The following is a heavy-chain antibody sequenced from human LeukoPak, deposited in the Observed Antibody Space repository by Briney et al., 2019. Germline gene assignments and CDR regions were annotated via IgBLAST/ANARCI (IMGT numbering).Heavy chain of an antibody. J-gene: IGHJ3*02. CDR2: IRYDGSNK. V-gene: IGHV3-30*02. Sequence: PGGSPRLSCAASGFTFSSYGMHWVRQAPGKGLEWVAFIRYDGSNKYYADSVKGRFTISRDNSKNTLYLQMNSLRAEDTAVYYCAKDRMYYDFWSGYSVDAFDIWGQGTMVTVSS. CDR3: AKDRMYYDFWSGYSVDAFDI. CDR1: GFTFSSYG. D-gene: IGHD3-3*01.